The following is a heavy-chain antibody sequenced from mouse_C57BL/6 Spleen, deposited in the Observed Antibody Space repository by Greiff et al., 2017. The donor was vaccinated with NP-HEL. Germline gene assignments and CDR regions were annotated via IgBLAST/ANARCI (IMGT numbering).Heavy chain of an antibody. D-gene: IGHD2-2*01. CDR3: TTSADGYDYYAMDY. CDR2: IDPEDGDT. Sequence: EVQLQQSGAELVRPGASVKLSCTASGFNIKDYYMHWVKQRPEQGLEWIGRIDPEDGDTEYAPKFQGKATMTADTSSNTAYLQLSSLTSEDTAVYYCTTSADGYDYYAMDYWGQGTSVTVSS. J-gene: IGHJ4*01. V-gene: IGHV14-1*01. CDR1: GFNIKDYY.